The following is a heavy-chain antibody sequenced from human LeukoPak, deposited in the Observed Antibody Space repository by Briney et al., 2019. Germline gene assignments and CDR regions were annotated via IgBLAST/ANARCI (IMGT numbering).Heavy chain of an antibody. CDR2: IWYDGSNK. CDR1: GFTFSSYG. Sequence: GRSLRLSCAASGFTFSSYGMHWVRQAPGKGLEWVAVIWYDGSNKYYADSVKGRFTISRDNSKNTLYLQMNNLRAVDTAVYYCASISSSSIDYWGQGTLVTVSS. D-gene: IGHD6-6*01. J-gene: IGHJ4*02. V-gene: IGHV3-33*01. CDR3: ASISSSSIDY.